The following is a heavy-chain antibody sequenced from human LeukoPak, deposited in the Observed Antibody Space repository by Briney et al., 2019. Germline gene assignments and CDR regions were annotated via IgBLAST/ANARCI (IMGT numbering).Heavy chain of an antibody. J-gene: IGHJ4*02. D-gene: IGHD3-3*01. CDR3: AKGPSYYDFWSGYYYASDYFDY. Sequence: GGSLRLSCAASGFTFSSYSMNWVRQAPGKGLEWVSSISSSSYIYYADSVKGRFTISRDNAKNSLYLQMNSLRAEDTAVYYCAKGPSYYDFWSGYYYASDYFDYWGQGTLVTVSS. CDR1: GFTFSSYS. CDR2: ISSSSYI. V-gene: IGHV3-21*01.